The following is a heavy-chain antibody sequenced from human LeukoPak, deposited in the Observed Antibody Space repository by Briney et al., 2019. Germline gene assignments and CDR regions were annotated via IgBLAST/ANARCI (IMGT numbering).Heavy chain of an antibody. CDR1: GGSISRSGYF. J-gene: IGHJ4*02. V-gene: IGHV4-39*01. CDR3: ARSTTVTPDLDY. Sequence: KPSETLSLTCTVSGGSISRSGYFWGWIRQPPGKGLEGIGSIYYSGNTYYNPSLKRRVTISVDTSKNQFSLKLSSVTAADTAVYYCARSTTVTPDLDYWGQGTLVTVSS. CDR2: IYYSGNT. D-gene: IGHD4-17*01.